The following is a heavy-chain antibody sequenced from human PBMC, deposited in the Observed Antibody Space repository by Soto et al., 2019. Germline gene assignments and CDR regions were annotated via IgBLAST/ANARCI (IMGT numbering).Heavy chain of an antibody. CDR3: ARSPYSSSSLDWFDP. Sequence: PSETLSLTCTVSGGSISSGDYYWSWIRQPPGKGLEWIGYIYYSGSTYYNPSLKSRVTISIDTSRNQFSLKLRSVTAADTAVYYCARSPYSSSSLDWFDPWGQGMLVTVSS. CDR2: IYYSGST. J-gene: IGHJ5*02. CDR1: GGSISSGDYY. D-gene: IGHD6-6*01. V-gene: IGHV4-30-4*01.